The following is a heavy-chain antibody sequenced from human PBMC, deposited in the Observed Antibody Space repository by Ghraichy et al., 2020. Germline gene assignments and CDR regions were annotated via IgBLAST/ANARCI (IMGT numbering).Heavy chain of an antibody. Sequence: SQTLSLTCAVYGGSFSGYYWSWIRQPPGKGLEWIGEINHSGSTNYNPSLKSRVTISVDTSKNQFSLKLSSVTAADTAVYYCAITYYDFWSGYYTGWRGTWFDPWGQGTLVTVSS. CDR3: AITYYDFWSGYYTGWRGTWFDP. CDR2: INHSGST. CDR1: GGSFSGYY. V-gene: IGHV4-34*01. D-gene: IGHD3-3*01. J-gene: IGHJ5*02.